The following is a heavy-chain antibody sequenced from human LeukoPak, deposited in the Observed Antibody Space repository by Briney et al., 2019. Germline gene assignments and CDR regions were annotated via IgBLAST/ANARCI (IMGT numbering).Heavy chain of an antibody. D-gene: IGHD5-24*01. CDR2: INPNSGGT. V-gene: IGHV1-2*02. Sequence: AASVKVSCKASGYTFTGYYMHWVRQAPGQGLEWMGWINPNSGGTNYAQKFQGRVTMTRDTSISTAYMELSRLRSDDTAVYYCASVSGGEMATMPPNYWGQGTLVTVSS. CDR1: GYTFTGYY. CDR3: ASVSGGEMATMPPNY. J-gene: IGHJ4*02.